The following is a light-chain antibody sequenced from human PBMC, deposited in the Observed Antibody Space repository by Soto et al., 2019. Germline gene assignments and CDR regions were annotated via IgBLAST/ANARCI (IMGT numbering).Light chain of an antibody. CDR2: EVS. J-gene: IGLJ3*02. CDR3: SSFTSSSTQV. CDR1: SSDVGGYDY. V-gene: IGLV2-14*01. Sequence: QSVLTQPASVSWSPGHSITISCTGTSSDVGGYDYVSWYQQHPGRAPKLMIFEVSNRPSGISNRSSGSKSGNTASLTISGLQAEDEADYYCSSFTSSSTQVLGGGTKVTVL.